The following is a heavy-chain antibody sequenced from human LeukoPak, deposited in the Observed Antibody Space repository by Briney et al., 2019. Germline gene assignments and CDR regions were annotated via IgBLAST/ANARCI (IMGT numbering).Heavy chain of an antibody. D-gene: IGHD3-10*01. Sequence: GGSLRLSCAASGFTFSSYSMNWVRQAPGKGLEWVSSISSSSSYIYYADSVKGRFTISRDNAKNSLYLQMNSLRAEDTAVYYCARDGVVRGVIPHLFDYWGQGTLVTVSS. V-gene: IGHV3-21*01. CDR1: GFTFSSYS. CDR2: ISSSSSYI. J-gene: IGHJ4*02. CDR3: ARDGVVRGVIPHLFDY.